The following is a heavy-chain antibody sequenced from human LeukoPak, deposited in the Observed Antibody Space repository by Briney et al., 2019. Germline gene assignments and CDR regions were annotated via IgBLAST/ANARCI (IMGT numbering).Heavy chain of an antibody. CDR3: ARDSLGSGSYYFDY. V-gene: IGHV3-30*04. D-gene: IGHD3-10*01. J-gene: IGHJ4*02. Sequence: GGSLRLSCAASGFTFSRYAMHWVRQAPGKGLEWVAVISYDGSNKYYADSVKGRFTISRDNSKNTLYLQMNSLRAEDTAVYYCARDSLGSGSYYFDYWGQGTLVTVSS. CDR2: ISYDGSNK. CDR1: GFTFSRYA.